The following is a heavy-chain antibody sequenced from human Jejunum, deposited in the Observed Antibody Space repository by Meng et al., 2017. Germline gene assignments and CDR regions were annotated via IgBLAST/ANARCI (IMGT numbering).Heavy chain of an antibody. CDR1: GGYINKENW. CDR2: IYNGGNT. J-gene: IGHJ4*02. D-gene: IGHD2-2*01. V-gene: IGHV4-4*02. CDR3: VRGEFAMLARFDF. Sequence: HVQLQESWPGLVKPSGTLSPTFAVSGGYINKENWWSWVRQSPERGLEWIGEIYNGGNTNYNPSLNRRVTMSVDESTNQMSLKLTSVTAADTAVYYCVRGEFAMLARFDFWGQGILVTVSS.